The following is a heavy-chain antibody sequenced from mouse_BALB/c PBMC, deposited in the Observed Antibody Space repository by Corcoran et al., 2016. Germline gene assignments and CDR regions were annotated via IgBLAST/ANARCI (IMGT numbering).Heavy chain of an antibody. J-gene: IGHJ4*01. D-gene: IGHD4-1*01. CDR3: TRQLGDAMDY. Sequence: EVKLLESGGGLVQPGGSLKLSCTASGFDFSRYWMSWVRQVPGKGLEWIGEINPDSSTINYTPSLKDKFIISRDNAKNTLYLQMSIVRAEDTALYYCTRQLGDAMDYWGQGTSVTVSS. V-gene: IGHV4-1*02. CDR2: INPDSSTI. CDR1: GFDFSRYW.